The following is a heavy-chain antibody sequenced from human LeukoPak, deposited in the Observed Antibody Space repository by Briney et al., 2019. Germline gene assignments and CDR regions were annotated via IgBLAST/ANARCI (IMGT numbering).Heavy chain of an antibody. Sequence: SVKVSCKASGGTFSSYAVSLVRQAPGQGLEWMGGIIPIFCTANYAQKFQGRVTITAGESTSTAYMELSSLRSEDTAVYYCARDPSDSFPTSNWFDPWGQGTLVTVSS. J-gene: IGHJ5*02. V-gene: IGHV1-69*13. CDR3: ARDPSDSFPTSNWFDP. CDR1: GGTFSSYA. CDR2: IIPIFCTA. D-gene: IGHD3-22*01.